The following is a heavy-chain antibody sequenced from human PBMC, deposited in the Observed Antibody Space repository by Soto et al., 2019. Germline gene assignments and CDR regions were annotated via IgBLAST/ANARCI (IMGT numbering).Heavy chain of an antibody. Sequence: SDTLSLTCTVSGFSISTTYWSWVRQSPGRGLEWIGYVYNSGSTSYNPSLKSRVTISVDTSKNQFSLRLRSVTAADTAIYYCARIPYSSASFDYWGQGNLVTVS. D-gene: IGHD6-19*01. V-gene: IGHV4-59*07. J-gene: IGHJ4*02. CDR2: VYNSGST. CDR1: GFSISTTY. CDR3: ARIPYSSASFDY.